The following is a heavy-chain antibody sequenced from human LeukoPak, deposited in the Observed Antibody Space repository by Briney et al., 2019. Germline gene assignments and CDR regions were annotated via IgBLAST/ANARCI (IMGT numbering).Heavy chain of an antibody. V-gene: IGHV3-21*01. CDR2: ISNTGTYT. CDR1: GFTLSTNS. D-gene: IGHD1-26*01. J-gene: IGHJ3*02. CDR3: ARGIVGALDAFDI. Sequence: PGGSLRLSCAASGFTLSTNSMNWVRQAPGKGLEWVSSISNTGTYTHYADSLKGRFTISRDNSKNTLYLQMNSLRAEDTAVYYCARGIVGALDAFDIWGQGTMVTVSS.